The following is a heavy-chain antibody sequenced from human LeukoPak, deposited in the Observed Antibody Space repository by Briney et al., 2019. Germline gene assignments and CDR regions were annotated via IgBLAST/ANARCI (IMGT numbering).Heavy chain of an antibody. V-gene: IGHV1-18*01. CDR1: GYTFASYG. CDR3: ARDLIVGATLAGGHDAFDI. J-gene: IGHJ3*02. Sequence: ASVKVSCKASGYTFASYGITWVRQAPGQGLEWMGWISAYNGNTNYAQNLQGRVTMTTDTSTRTACMDLRSLRSDDTAVYYCARDLIVGATLAGGHDAFDIWGQGTMVTVSS. CDR2: ISAYNGNT. D-gene: IGHD1-26*01.